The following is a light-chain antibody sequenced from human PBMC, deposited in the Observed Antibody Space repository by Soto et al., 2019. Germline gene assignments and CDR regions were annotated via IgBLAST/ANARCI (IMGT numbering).Light chain of an antibody. CDR2: GAS. V-gene: IGKV3-20*01. CDR3: QQYGSTPRT. Sequence: EIVLTQSPGTLSLSPGERATLSCRASQSVSSSYLAWYQLKLGQAPRLLIYGASSRATGIPDRFSGSGSGTDFTFTISRLEPEDFAVYYCQQYGSTPRTFGQGTKVEIK. CDR1: QSVSSSY. J-gene: IGKJ1*01.